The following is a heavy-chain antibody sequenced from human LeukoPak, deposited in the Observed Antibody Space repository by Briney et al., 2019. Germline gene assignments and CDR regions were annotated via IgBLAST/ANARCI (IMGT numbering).Heavy chain of an antibody. J-gene: IGHJ4*02. CDR2: IYYSGST. D-gene: IGHD2-15*01. CDR3: ARDRGGGSDFDY. Sequence: SETLSLTCTVSGGSISSGGYYWSWIRQHPGKGLEWIGYIYYSGSTYYNPSLKSRVTISVDTSKNQFSLKLSSVTAADTAVYYCARDRGGGSDFDYWGQGTLVTVSS. CDR1: GGSISSGGYY. V-gene: IGHV4-31*03.